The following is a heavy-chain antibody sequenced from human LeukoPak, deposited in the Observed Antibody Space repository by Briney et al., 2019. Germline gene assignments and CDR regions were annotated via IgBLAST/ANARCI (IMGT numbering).Heavy chain of an antibody. V-gene: IGHV3-30*04. CDR1: GFTFSSYA. Sequence: GGSLRLSCAASGFTFSSYAMHWVRQAPGKGLEWVAVISYDGSNKYYADSVKGRFTISRDNSKNTLYLQMNSLRAEDTAVYYCAREEQLVPYFDYWGQGTLVTVSS. CDR3: AREEQLVPYFDY. D-gene: IGHD6-6*01. J-gene: IGHJ4*02. CDR2: ISYDGSNK.